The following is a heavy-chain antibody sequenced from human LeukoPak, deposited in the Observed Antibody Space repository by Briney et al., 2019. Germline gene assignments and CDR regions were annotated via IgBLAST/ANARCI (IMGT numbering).Heavy chain of an antibody. J-gene: IGHJ4*02. CDR1: GFTFSSYA. Sequence: GGSLRLSCAASGFTFSSYAMHWDRQAPGKGLEWVAVISYDGSNKYYADSVKGRFTISRDNSKNTLYLQMNRLRAEDTAVYYCARGYSYAGPIDYWGQGTLVTVSS. CDR3: ARGYSYAGPIDY. V-gene: IGHV3-30*14. CDR2: ISYDGSNK. D-gene: IGHD5-18*01.